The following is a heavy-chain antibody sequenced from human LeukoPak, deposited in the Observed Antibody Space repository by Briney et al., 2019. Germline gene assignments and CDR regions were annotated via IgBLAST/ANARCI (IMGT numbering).Heavy chain of an antibody. CDR3: AKGLVGATTLDYYMDV. D-gene: IGHD1-26*01. CDR1: GFSFSSSG. CDR2: IWYDGSKK. V-gene: IGHV3-30*02. J-gene: IGHJ6*03. Sequence: PGGSLRLSCAASGFSFSSSGMHWVRQAPGKGPEWVAFIWYDGSKKYYADSVKGRFTISRDNSKNTLYLQMNSLRAEDTAVYYCAKGLVGATTLDYYMDVWGKGTTVTISS.